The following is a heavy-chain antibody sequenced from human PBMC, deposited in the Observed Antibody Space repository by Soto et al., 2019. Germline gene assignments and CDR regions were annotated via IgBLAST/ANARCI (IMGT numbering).Heavy chain of an antibody. Sequence: GGSLRLSCAASGFTVSSNYMSWVRQAPGKGLEWVSVIYSGGSTYYADSVKGRFTVSRDNSKNTLYLQMNSLRAEDTAVYYCAINYYGSGRYSTYSYYFGMDVWGQGTTVTFSS. CDR1: GFTVSSNY. V-gene: IGHV3-53*01. J-gene: IGHJ6*02. CDR3: AINYYGSGRYSTYSYYFGMDV. D-gene: IGHD3-10*01. CDR2: IYSGGST.